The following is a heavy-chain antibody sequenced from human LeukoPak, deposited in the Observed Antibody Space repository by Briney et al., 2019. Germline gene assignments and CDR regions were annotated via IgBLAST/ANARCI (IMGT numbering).Heavy chain of an antibody. CDR2: INRDGSIT. CDR3: ARDATPYCSSTSCYTTYFQH. CDR1: GFIFSSYW. V-gene: IGHV3-74*01. Sequence: GGSLRLSCAASGFIFSSYWMHWVRQVPGKGLVWVSRINRDGSITSYADSVKGRFTISRDNAKNSLYLQMNSLRAEDTAVYYCARDATPYCSSTSCYTTYFQHWGQGTLVTVSS. J-gene: IGHJ1*01. D-gene: IGHD2-2*02.